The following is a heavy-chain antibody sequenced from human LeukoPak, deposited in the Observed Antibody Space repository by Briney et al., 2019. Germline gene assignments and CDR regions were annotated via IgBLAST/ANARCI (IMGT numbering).Heavy chain of an antibody. CDR3: ARGGEAAAAD. J-gene: IGHJ4*02. V-gene: IGHV4-59*01. D-gene: IGHD6-13*01. CDR1: GGSITTVF. CDR2: IYYSGST. Sequence: AEPLSLTCTVSGGSITTVFWTWIRQPPGKGLEWIGYIYYSGSTNYNPSLKSRVTISLDTSKNQFSLQLSSVTAADTAVYYYARGGEAAAADWGRGILVTVSS.